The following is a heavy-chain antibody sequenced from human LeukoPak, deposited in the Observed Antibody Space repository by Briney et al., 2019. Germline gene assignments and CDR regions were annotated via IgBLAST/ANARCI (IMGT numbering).Heavy chain of an antibody. CDR1: GFTVSSNY. J-gene: IGHJ6*03. Sequence: GGSLRISCAASGFTVSSNYMSWVRQAPGKGLEWGSVIYSGGSTYYADSVKGRFTISRDNSKNTLYLQMNSLRAGDTAAYYCARDQRRGRAVAGTSYYYYYMDVWGKGTTVTVSS. D-gene: IGHD6-19*01. CDR2: IYSGGST. V-gene: IGHV3-53*01. CDR3: ARDQRRGRAVAGTSYYYYYMDV.